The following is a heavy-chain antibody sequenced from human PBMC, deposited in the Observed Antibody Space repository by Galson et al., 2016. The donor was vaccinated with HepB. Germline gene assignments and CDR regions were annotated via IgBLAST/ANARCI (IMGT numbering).Heavy chain of an antibody. CDR1: GFTFSDYA. Sequence: SLRLSCAASGFTFSDYAIHWVRQAPGKGLEWVSGISWNNDNIGYADSVRGRFTISRDNVRNTLFLQMNNLRPEDTAFYYCATDSNGDYEPTFGYWGQGTLVTVSS. CDR3: ATDSNGDYEPTFGY. J-gene: IGHJ4*02. V-gene: IGHV3-9*01. CDR2: ISWNNDNI. D-gene: IGHD4-17*01.